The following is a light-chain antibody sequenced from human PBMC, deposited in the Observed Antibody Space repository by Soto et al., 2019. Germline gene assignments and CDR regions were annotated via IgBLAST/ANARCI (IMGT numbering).Light chain of an antibody. CDR1: QSINTN. J-gene: IGKJ3*01. CDR2: GAS. Sequence: DIVMTQSPATLSVSPGERATLSCRASQSINTNLAWYQQKPGQAPRLLIYGASTRATVIPARFNGSGSGTEFTLTISGLQADDFAVYYCQQYHHWPPKVTFGPGTRVDI. V-gene: IGKV3-15*01. CDR3: QQYHHWPPKVT.